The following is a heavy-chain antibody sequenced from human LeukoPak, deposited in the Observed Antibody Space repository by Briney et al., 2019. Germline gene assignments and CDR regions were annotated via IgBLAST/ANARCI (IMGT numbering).Heavy chain of an antibody. J-gene: IGHJ4*02. Sequence: SETLSLTCAVYGGSFSGYYWSWIRQPPGKGLEWIGEINHSGSTNYNPSLKSRVTISVDTSKNQFSLKLSSVTAADTAVYYCARSWEEAAAGIYVDYWGQGTLVTVSS. CDR2: INHSGST. D-gene: IGHD6-13*01. CDR1: GGSFSGYY. CDR3: ARSWEEAAAGIYVDY. V-gene: IGHV4-34*01.